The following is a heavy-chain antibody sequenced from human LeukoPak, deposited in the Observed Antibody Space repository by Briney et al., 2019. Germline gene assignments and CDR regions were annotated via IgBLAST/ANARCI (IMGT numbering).Heavy chain of an antibody. J-gene: IGHJ4*02. Sequence: ASVKVSCTASGYTLSGYYLHWVRQAPGQGLEWMGWINPNNGGTNYAQKFRGRFTMTRDTSISTAYMELNRLTPDDTAVYHCAREGKDDYGDSKSFDYWGQGTLVTVSS. CDR3: AREGKDDYGDSKSFDY. CDR2: INPNNGGT. V-gene: IGHV1-2*02. D-gene: IGHD4-17*01. CDR1: GYTLSGYY.